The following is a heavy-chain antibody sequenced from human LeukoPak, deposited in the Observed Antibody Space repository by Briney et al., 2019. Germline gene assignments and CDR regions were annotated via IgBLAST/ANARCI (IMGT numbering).Heavy chain of an antibody. CDR3: ARGGEMRFLEWYNPMCWFDP. CDR1: GGSISSSSYY. D-gene: IGHD3-3*01. J-gene: IGHJ5*02. V-gene: IGHV4-39*07. Sequence: SETLSLTCTVSGGSISSSSYYWGWIRQPPGKGLEWIGSIYYSGSTYYNPSLKSRVTISVDTSKNQFSLKLSSVTAADTAVYYCARGGEMRFLEWYNPMCWFDPWGQGTLVTVSS. CDR2: IYYSGST.